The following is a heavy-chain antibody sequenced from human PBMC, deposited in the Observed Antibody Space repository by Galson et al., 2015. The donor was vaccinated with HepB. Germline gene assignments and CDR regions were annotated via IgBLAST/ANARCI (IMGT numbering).Heavy chain of an antibody. CDR2: ISGSGGNT. J-gene: IGHJ5*02. D-gene: IGHD6-19*01. Sequence: SLRLSCAASGFTFSNYAMGWVRQAPGKGLEWVSGISGSGGNTYYADSVKGRFTISRDNSKNTLDLQMNSLRAKDTAVYYCAKVSTSGWYSDWFDPWGQGTLVTVSS. CDR1: GFTFSNYA. CDR3: AKVSTSGWYSDWFDP. V-gene: IGHV3-23*01.